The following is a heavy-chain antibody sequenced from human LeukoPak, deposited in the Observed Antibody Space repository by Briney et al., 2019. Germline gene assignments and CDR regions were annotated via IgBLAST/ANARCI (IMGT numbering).Heavy chain of an antibody. CDR2: ISVYNGNT. Sequence: GASVKVSCKASGYTFTSYGINWARQAPGQGLEWMGWISVYNGNTNSAQKLQGRVTMTTDTSTSTAYMELRSLRSGDTAVYYCARDRGYSSGWSDFDYWGQGTLVTVSS. CDR1: GYTFTSYG. J-gene: IGHJ4*02. D-gene: IGHD6-19*01. V-gene: IGHV1-18*01. CDR3: ARDRGYSSGWSDFDY.